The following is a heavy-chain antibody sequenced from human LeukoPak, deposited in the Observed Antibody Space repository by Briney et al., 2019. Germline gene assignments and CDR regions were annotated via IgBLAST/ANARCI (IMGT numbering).Heavy chain of an antibody. D-gene: IGHD1-26*01. J-gene: IGHJ4*02. CDR3: ARGAVGATADY. CDR2: ISYDGSNK. Sequence: QTGRSLRLSCAASGFTFSSYAMHWVRQAPGKGLEWVAVISYDGSNKYYADSVKGRFTISRDNAKNSLYLQMDSLRAEDTAVYYCARGAVGATADYWGQGTLVTVSS. CDR1: GFTFSSYA. V-gene: IGHV3-30-3*01.